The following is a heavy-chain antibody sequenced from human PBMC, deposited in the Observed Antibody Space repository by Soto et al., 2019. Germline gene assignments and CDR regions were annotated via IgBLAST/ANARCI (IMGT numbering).Heavy chain of an antibody. V-gene: IGHV3-30*18. CDR1: GFTFTGYG. CDR2: ISYDGSTK. Sequence: GGSLRLSCAASGFTFTGYGMHWVRQAPGKGLEWVAVISYDGSTKYYADSVKGRFTISRDNSKNTLYLQMNSLRPEDTAVYYCAKDLDWLLAYWGQGTVVTSPQ. CDR3: AKDLDWLLAY. J-gene: IGHJ4*02. D-gene: IGHD3-3*01.